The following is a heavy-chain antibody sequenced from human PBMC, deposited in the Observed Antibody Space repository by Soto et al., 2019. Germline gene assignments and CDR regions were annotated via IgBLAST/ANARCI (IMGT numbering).Heavy chain of an antibody. V-gene: IGHV5-51*01. Sequence: PGEALKISCKGSGYSFTSYWIGWVRQMPGKGLESMGIIYPGDSDTRYSPSFQGQVTISADKSTSTLYMELSSLTSEDTAVYYCARAAAAGNGRRVDVWGQGTTVTAP. CDR3: ARAAAAGNGRRVDV. J-gene: IGHJ6*02. CDR1: GYSFTSYW. CDR2: IYPGDSDT. D-gene: IGHD6-13*01.